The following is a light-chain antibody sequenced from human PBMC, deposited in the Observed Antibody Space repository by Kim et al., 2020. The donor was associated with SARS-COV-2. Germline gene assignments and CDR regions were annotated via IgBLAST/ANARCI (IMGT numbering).Light chain of an antibody. CDR1: LFNIGSKF. V-gene: IGLV1-47*01. CDR2: QTN. Sequence: RGTIPCSGILFNIGSKFVHWDRQTPGTGPQLLIYQTNQRPSGVSDRFSGSKSGSSASLTISGLRSDDEAVYYCSSWDDSLNGRVVFGGGTQLTVL. J-gene: IGLJ3*02. CDR3: SSWDDSLNGRVV.